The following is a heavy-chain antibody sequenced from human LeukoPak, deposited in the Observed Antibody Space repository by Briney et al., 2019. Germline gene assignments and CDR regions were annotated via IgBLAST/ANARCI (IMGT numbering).Heavy chain of an antibody. J-gene: IGHJ5*02. Sequence: GGSLRLSCAASGFTFSSYAMHWVRQAPGKGLEWVAVISYDGSNKYYADSVKGRFTISRDNSKNTLYLQMNSLRAEDTAVYYCARARGSSWMENWFDPWGQGTLVTVSS. V-gene: IGHV3-30-3*01. CDR2: ISYDGSNK. D-gene: IGHD6-13*01. CDR1: GFTFSSYA. CDR3: ARARGSSWMENWFDP.